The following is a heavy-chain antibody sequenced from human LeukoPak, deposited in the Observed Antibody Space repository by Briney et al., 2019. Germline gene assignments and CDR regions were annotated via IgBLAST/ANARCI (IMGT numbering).Heavy chain of an antibody. V-gene: IGHV3-9*01. CDR2: ISWNSGSI. CDR3: AKGKDGRGDWFAP. Sequence: GGSLRLSCAASGFTFDDYAMHWVRQAPGKGLEWVSGISWNSGSIGYADSVKGRFTISRDNAKNSLYLQMNSLRAEDTAVYYCAKGKDGRGDWFAPWGKGTLVIVSS. J-gene: IGHJ5*02. D-gene: IGHD1-26*01. CDR1: GFTFDDYA.